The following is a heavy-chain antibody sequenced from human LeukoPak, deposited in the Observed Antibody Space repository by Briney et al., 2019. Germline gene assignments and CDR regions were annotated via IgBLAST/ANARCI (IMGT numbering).Heavy chain of an antibody. V-gene: IGHV3-33*01. CDR2: IWYDGSNK. CDR3: ARSPGDTYYYDSSGYYSSYYFDY. D-gene: IGHD3-22*01. CDR1: GFTFSSYG. Sequence: QPGGSLRLSCAASGFTFSSYGMHWVRQAPGKGLEWVAVIWYDGSNKYYADSVKARFTISRDNSKNTLYLQMNSLRAEDTAVYYCARSPGDTYYYDSSGYYSSYYFDYWGQGTLVTVSS. J-gene: IGHJ4*02.